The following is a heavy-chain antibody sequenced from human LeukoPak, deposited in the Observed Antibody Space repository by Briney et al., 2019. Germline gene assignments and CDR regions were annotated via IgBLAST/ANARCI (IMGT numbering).Heavy chain of an antibody. V-gene: IGHV3-23*01. Sequence: GGSLRLSCAASGFIFSSYTMSWVRQAPGKGLEWVSAIIGSGANTYYADSVRGRLTTSRDNSKNTLYLQMNSLRAEDTAVYYCTPDPLDSWGQGALVTVSS. J-gene: IGHJ4*02. D-gene: IGHD2-15*01. CDR3: TPDPLDS. CDR1: GFIFSSYT. CDR2: IIGSGANT.